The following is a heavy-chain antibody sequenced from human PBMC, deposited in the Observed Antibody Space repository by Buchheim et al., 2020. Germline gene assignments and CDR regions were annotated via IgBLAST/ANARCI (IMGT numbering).Heavy chain of an antibody. D-gene: IGHD6-19*01. J-gene: IGHJ4*02. Sequence: QVQLVESGGGVVQPGRSLRLSCAASGFSFSSYGMHWVRQAPGKGLEWVAVISYDGNNKYYADSVKGRFTISRDNSKNTLFLEMNSLRAEDTAVYYCAKFSGYSSGWLDYWGRGTL. V-gene: IGHV3-30*18. CDR3: AKFSGYSSGWLDY. CDR2: ISYDGNNK. CDR1: GFSFSSYG.